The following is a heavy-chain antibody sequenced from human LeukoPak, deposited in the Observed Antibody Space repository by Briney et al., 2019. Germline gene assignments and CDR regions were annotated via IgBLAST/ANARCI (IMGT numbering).Heavy chain of an antibody. Sequence: PGGSLRLSCVASGFTFSSSWMSWVRQAPGKGLEWVANIKHDGSEKYYVESVKGRFTISRDNAKNSLYLQMSSLRAEDTAVYYCGALYGGFDPWGQGTLVTVSS. CDR2: IKHDGSEK. V-gene: IGHV3-7*01. J-gene: IGHJ5*02. CDR1: GFTFSSSW. D-gene: IGHD4-17*01. CDR3: GALYGGFDP.